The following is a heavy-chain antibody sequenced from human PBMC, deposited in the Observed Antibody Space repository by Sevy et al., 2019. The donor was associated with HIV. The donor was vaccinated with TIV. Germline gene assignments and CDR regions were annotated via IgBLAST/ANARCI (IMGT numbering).Heavy chain of an antibody. CDR3: ARGPYYDFWYFDL. CDR1: GFTFSYYS. CDR2: ISTASSYI. J-gene: IGHJ2*01. D-gene: IGHD3-3*01. V-gene: IGHV3-21*01. Sequence: GGSLRLSCAASGFTFSYYSMNWVRQAPGKGVEWVSSISTASSYIYYADSLKGRVTISRDNAKNSLYLQMNSLRAEDTAVYYCARGPYYDFWYFDLWGRGTLVTVSS.